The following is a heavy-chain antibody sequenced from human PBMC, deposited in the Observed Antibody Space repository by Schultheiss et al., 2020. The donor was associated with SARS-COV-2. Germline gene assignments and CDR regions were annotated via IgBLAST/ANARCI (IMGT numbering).Heavy chain of an antibody. D-gene: IGHD1-7*01. CDR2: IYYSGST. V-gene: IGHV4-39*07. Sequence: SETLSLTCTVSGGSISSGSYYWSWIRQPPGKGLEWIGSIYYSGSTYYNPSLKSRVTISVDTSKNQFSLKLSSVTAADTAVYYCARDRGGTTIWGQGTLVTVSS. CDR3: ARDRGGTTI. CDR1: GGSISSGSYY. J-gene: IGHJ4*02.